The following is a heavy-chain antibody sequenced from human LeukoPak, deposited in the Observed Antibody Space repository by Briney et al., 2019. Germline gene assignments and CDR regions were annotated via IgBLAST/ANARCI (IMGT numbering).Heavy chain of an antibody. D-gene: IGHD3-22*01. CDR1: GFTVSSNY. J-gene: IGHJ3*02. CDR3: ASDAPTYYYDSSGLGAFDI. CDR2: IYSGGST. V-gene: IGHV3-66*01. Sequence: PGGSLRLSCAASGFTVSSNYMSWVRQAPGKGLEWVSAIYSGGSTYYADSVKGRFTISRDNSKNTLYLQMNSLRAEDTAVYYCASDAPTYYYDSSGLGAFDIWGQGTMVTVSS.